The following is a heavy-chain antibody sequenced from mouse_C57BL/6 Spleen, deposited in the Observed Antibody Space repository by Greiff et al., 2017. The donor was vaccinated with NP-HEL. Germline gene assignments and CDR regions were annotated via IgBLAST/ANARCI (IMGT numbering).Heavy chain of an antibody. Sequence: EVKLVESGPGLVKPSQTVFLTCTVTGISITTGNYRWSWIRQFPGNKLEWIGYIYYSGTITYNPSLTSRTTITRDTPKNQFFLEMNSLTAEDTATYYCARDGAVYYDYDFWYFDVWGTGTTVTVSS. J-gene: IGHJ1*03. D-gene: IGHD2-4*01. CDR2: IYYSGTI. V-gene: IGHV3-5*01. CDR3: ARDGAVYYDYDFWYFDV. CDR1: GISITTGNYR.